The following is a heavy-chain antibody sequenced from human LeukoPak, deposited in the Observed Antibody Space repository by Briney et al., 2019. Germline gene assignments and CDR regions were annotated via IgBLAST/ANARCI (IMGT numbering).Heavy chain of an antibody. J-gene: IGHJ4*02. CDR1: GYSISSDNY. CDR2: IYHSGST. Sequence: SETLSLTCAVSGYSISSDNYWVWIRQPPGQGLEWTGGIYHSGSTYYNPSLKSRVTISVDTSKNQFSLKLSSVTAADTAVYYCARGPGWYPFDYWGQGTLVTVSS. CDR3: ARGPGWYPFDY. V-gene: IGHV4-38-2*01. D-gene: IGHD6-19*01.